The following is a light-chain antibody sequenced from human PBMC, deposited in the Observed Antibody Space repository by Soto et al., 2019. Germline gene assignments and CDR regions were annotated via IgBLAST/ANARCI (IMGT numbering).Light chain of an antibody. V-gene: IGKV3-15*01. Sequence: EIVMTQSPATLSVSPGERATLSCRASHRVSSYLAWYQQRPGQAPRLLTYGASTRATGIPARVSGSASGTEFTLTISSLQSEDFAIYYCQQYNNWPLTFGGGTKVEIK. J-gene: IGKJ4*01. CDR1: HRVSSY. CDR3: QQYNNWPLT. CDR2: GAS.